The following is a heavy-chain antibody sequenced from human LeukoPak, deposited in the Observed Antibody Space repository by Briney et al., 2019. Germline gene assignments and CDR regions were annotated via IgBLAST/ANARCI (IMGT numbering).Heavy chain of an antibody. CDR1: GFTVSSNY. CDR2: IYSGGST. CDR3: ASGSGSYRTPYYYMDV. V-gene: IGHV3-53*01. Sequence: GGSLRLSCAASGFTVSSNYMSWVRQAPGKALEWVSVIYSGGSTYYADSVKGRFTISRDNSKNTLYLKMNSLRAEDTAAYYCASGSGSYRTPYYYMDVWGTGTTVTVSS. J-gene: IGHJ6*03. D-gene: IGHD3-10*01.